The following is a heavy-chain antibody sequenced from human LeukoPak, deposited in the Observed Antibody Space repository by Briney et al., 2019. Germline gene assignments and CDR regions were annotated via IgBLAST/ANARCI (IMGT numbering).Heavy chain of an antibody. CDR2: IYYSGGT. D-gene: IGHD4-23*01. CDR1: GSSISNYY. Sequence: SETLSLTCTVAGSSISNYYWNWIRQPPGKGLEWIGYIYYSGGTNYNPSLKSRVTISVDTSKNQFSLKLSSVTAADTAVYYCAREPLGDYGGNSGFDYWGQGSLVTVSS. CDR3: AREPLGDYGGNSGFDY. V-gene: IGHV4-59*01. J-gene: IGHJ4*02.